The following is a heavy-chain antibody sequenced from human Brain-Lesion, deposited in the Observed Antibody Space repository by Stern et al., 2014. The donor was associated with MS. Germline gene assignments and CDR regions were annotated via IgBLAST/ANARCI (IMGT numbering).Heavy chain of an antibody. CDR3: ATLSPGAGGNYYRHLDY. J-gene: IGHJ4*02. CDR1: GYTLTELS. Sequence: DQLVESGAEVTKPGASVKVSCKVSGYTLTELSMHWVRQAPRKGLEWMGGFDPEDGETIYAQKCQGRVTITEDTSTDTAYMELSSLRSEDTAVYYCATLSPGAGGNYYRHLDYWGQGTLVTVSS. D-gene: IGHD1-26*01. V-gene: IGHV1-24*01. CDR2: FDPEDGET.